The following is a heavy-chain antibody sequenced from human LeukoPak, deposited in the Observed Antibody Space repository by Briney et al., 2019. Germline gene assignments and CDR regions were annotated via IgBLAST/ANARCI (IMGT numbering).Heavy chain of an antibody. CDR2: IYNSGTT. D-gene: IGHD3-3*01. J-gene: IGHJ6*03. V-gene: IGHV4-4*09. CDR3: ARLSSGYYDFWSGSYQKYYYHYMDV. CDR1: GASIRSYS. Sequence: SEILSLTCSVSGASIRSYSWGWIRQPPGKGLECIGSIYNSGTTNYNPSLKSRVSISVDTSKIHFSLSLSSVIAADTAVYYCARLSSGYYDFWSGSYQKYYYHYMDVWGKGTTVTVS.